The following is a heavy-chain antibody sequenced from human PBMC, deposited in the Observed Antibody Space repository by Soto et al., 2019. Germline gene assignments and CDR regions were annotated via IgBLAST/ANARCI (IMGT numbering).Heavy chain of an antibody. Sequence: QVQLVQSGAEVKKPGASVKVSCKASGYTFTSYAMHRVRQAPGQRLEWMGWINAGNGNTKYSQKFQGRVTITRDTSASTAYMELSSLRSEDTAVYYCARDHSSSWYTNWFDPWGQGTLVTVSS. V-gene: IGHV1-3*01. CDR2: INAGNGNT. D-gene: IGHD6-13*01. J-gene: IGHJ5*02. CDR3: ARDHSSSWYTNWFDP. CDR1: GYTFTSYA.